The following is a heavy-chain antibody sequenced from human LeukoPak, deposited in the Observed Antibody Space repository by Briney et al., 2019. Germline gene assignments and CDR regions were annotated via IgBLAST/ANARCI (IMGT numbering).Heavy chain of an antibody. D-gene: IGHD3-3*01. V-gene: IGHV3-23*01. J-gene: IGHJ4*02. CDR3: AKDFITIFGVVIEDFDY. CDR2: ISGSGGST. Sequence: PGGSLRLSCAASGFTFSNNAMSWVRQAPGQGLEWVSAISGSGGSTYYADSVKGRFTISRDNSKNTLYLQMNSLRAEDTAVYYCAKDFITIFGVVIEDFDYWGQGTLVTVSS. CDR1: GFTFSNNA.